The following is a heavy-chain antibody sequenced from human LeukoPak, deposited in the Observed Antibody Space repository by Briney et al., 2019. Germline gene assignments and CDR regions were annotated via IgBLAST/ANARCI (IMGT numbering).Heavy chain of an antibody. D-gene: IGHD5-12*01. Sequence: GGSLRLSCAASGFTFSSYAMSWVRQAPGKGLEWVSAISGSGGSTYYADSVKGRFTISRDNSKNTLYLQMNSLRAEDTAVYYCAKASRRSGYAAIVPSGYWGQGTLVTVSS. J-gene: IGHJ4*02. CDR1: GFTFSSYA. CDR3: AKASRRSGYAAIVPSGY. V-gene: IGHV3-23*01. CDR2: ISGSGGST.